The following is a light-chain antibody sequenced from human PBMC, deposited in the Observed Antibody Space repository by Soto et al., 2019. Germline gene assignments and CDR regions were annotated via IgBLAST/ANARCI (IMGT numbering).Light chain of an antibody. Sequence: DIQMTQSPSTLSASVGDRLTITCRSSQSVSRWLAWYQQKPGKAPKLLLYDASTLESGVPSMFSGSGSGTEFTLTISSLQPDDFATYFCQQYNFHWTFGQGTQVEIK. J-gene: IGKJ1*01. CDR1: QSVSRW. CDR3: QQYNFHWT. CDR2: DAS. V-gene: IGKV1-5*01.